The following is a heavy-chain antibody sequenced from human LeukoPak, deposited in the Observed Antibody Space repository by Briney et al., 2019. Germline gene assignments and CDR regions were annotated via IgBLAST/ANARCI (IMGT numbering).Heavy chain of an antibody. CDR1: GGSISSGGYY. D-gene: IGHD7-27*01. CDR3: ARQLISGEGYYFDY. CDR2: IYYSGST. J-gene: IGHJ4*02. V-gene: IGHV4-31*03. Sequence: PSETLSLTCTVSGGSISSGGYYWSWIRQHPGKGLEWIGYIYYSGSTYYNPSLKSRVTISVDTSRNQFSLKLSSVTAADTAVYYCARQLISGEGYYFDYWGQGTLVTVSS.